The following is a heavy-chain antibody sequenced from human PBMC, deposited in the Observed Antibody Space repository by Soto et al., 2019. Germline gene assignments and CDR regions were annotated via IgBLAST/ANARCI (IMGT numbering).Heavy chain of an antibody. CDR3: ASVTGNAFAI. CDR2: IFHSGNT. J-gene: IGHJ3*02. CDR1: GGSISGSANY. V-gene: IGHV4-30-4*01. Sequence: QVQLQESGPGLVKPSQTLSLTCAVSGGSISGSANYWSWIRQPPGKGLEWIGYIFHSGNTYYSPPLQSRLSISVDTSRDQFSLELSSVTAADTAMYYCASVTGNAFAIWGQGTLVTVSS. D-gene: IGHD4-4*01.